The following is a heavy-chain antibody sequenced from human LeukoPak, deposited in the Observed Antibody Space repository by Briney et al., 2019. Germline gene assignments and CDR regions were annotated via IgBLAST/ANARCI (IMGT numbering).Heavy chain of an antibody. CDR2: IIPIFGTA. V-gene: IGHV1-18*01. CDR3: AGEVDYGDLLNWFDP. J-gene: IGHJ5*02. CDR1: GYRMMYHG. D-gene: IGHD4-17*01. Sequence: ASVKVSCKASGYRMMYHGISWVRQAPGQGLEWMGGIIPIFGTANYAQKLQGRVTMTTDTSTSTAYMELRSLRSDDTAVYYCAGEVDYGDLLNWFDPWGQGTLVTVSS.